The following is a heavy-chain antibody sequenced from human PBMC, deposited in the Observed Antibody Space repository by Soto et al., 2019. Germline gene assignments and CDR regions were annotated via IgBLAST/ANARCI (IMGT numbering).Heavy chain of an antibody. J-gene: IGHJ3*02. V-gene: IGHV1-46*01. CDR2: INPTGSMT. CDR3: ARDTGYDHDAFDI. CDR1: GYSFITSYH. D-gene: IGHD5-12*01. Sequence: QVQLVQSGAEVKKHVASVKVSCKASGYSFITSYHMHWVRQAPGQGLDWMGIINPTGSMTRYSQKFQGRLTMTRDTSTATDYMERSNLTSEDTPVYFCARDTGYDHDAFDIWGQGTMVTVSS.